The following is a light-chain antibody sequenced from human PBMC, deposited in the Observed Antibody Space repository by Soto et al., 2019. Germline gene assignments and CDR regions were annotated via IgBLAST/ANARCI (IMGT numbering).Light chain of an antibody. CDR3: NSYTSSSTPYV. V-gene: IGLV2-14*01. Sequence: QSALTQPASVSGSPRQSITISCTGTSSDVGGYNYVSWYQQHPGKAPKLMIYEVSNRPSGVSNRFSGSKSGNTASLTISGLQAEDEADYYCNSYTSSSTPYVFGTGTKVTVL. CDR2: EVS. CDR1: SSDVGGYNY. J-gene: IGLJ1*01.